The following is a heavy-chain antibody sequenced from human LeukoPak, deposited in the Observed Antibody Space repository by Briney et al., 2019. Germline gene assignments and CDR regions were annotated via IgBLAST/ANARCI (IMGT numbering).Heavy chain of an antibody. Sequence: SEPLSLTCTVSGGSISNYYWSWIRQPAGKGLEWIGRIYTSGSTNYNPSLKSRVTMSVDTSKNQFSLKLSSVTAADTAVYYCARVSLVRGAPDYYFDYWGQGTLVTVSS. J-gene: IGHJ4*02. V-gene: IGHV4-4*07. CDR1: GGSISNYY. CDR3: ARVSLVRGAPDYYFDY. CDR2: IYTSGST. D-gene: IGHD3-10*01.